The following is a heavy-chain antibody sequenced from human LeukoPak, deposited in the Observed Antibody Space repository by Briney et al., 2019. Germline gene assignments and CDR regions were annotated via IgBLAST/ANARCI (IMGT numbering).Heavy chain of an antibody. CDR1: GGSISIGDYY. CDR2: IYYSGST. CDR3: ARDRSPRYSKGHDAFDI. D-gene: IGHD6-13*01. V-gene: IGHV4-30-4*08. Sequence: SETLSLTCTVSGGSISIGDYYWSWVRHPPGKCLEWIGYIYYSGSTYYNPSLKSRVTISVDTSKTQFSLKLSSVTAADRAVYYCARDRSPRYSKGHDAFDIWGQGTMVTVSS. J-gene: IGHJ3*02.